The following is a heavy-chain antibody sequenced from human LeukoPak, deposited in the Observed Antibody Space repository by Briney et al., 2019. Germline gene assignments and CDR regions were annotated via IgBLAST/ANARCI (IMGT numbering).Heavy chain of an antibody. Sequence: ASVKVSFMASGYTFNTYGITWVRQARGQGREWMGWISPYNGKTKYAQKVQGRVTMTTDTSTTTVYMQLRSLRSDYTPVSYCARDLGIAASGTTWFDAWGQGTLVTVSS. D-gene: IGHD6-13*01. J-gene: IGHJ5*02. CDR1: GYTFNTYG. CDR3: ARDLGIAASGTTWFDA. V-gene: IGHV1-18*01. CDR2: ISPYNGKT.